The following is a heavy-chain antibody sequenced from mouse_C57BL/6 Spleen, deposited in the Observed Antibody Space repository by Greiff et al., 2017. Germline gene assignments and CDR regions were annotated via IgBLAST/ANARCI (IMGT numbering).Heavy chain of an antibody. J-gene: IGHJ1*03. D-gene: IGHD1-1*01. Sequence: EVNLVESGGGLVKPGGSLKLSCAASGFTFSSYAMSWVRQTPEKRLEWVATISDGGSYTYYPDNVKGRFTISRDNAKNNLYLQRSHLKSEDTAMYYCARDSTTVVSYWYFDVWGTGTTVTVSS. CDR3: ARDSTTVVSYWYFDV. CDR2: ISDGGSYT. V-gene: IGHV5-4*01. CDR1: GFTFSSYA.